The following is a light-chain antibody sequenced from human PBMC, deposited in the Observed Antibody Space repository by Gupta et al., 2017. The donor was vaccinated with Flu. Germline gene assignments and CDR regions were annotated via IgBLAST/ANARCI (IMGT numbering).Light chain of an antibody. J-gene: IGKJ4*01. CDR3: QHEDSCSLA. CDR2: AAS. V-gene: IGKV1-8*01. CDR1: QGISSY. Sequence: AIRITQSPCSFCASTGDRVTITCRASQGISSYLAWYQQKPGKAPKPLIYAASTVKSGVPSRFSGSGSGTDFTLTISGPQSEDFATYYCQHEDSCSLAFGRGTKVDIK.